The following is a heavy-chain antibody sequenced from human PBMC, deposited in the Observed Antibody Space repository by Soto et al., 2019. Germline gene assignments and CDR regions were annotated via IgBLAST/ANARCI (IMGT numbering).Heavy chain of an antibody. D-gene: IGHD3-22*01. J-gene: IGHJ4*02. CDR1: GFTFDDYA. V-gene: IGHV3-9*01. CDR3: AKDGGYYCDSSGPTGG. CDR2: ISWNSGSI. Sequence: EVQLVESGGGLVQPGRSLRLSCAASGFTFDDYAMHWVRQAPGKGLEWVSGISWNSGSIGYADSVKGRFTISRDNAKNSLYLQMNSLRAEDTALYYCAKDGGYYCDSSGPTGGWGQGTLVTVSS.